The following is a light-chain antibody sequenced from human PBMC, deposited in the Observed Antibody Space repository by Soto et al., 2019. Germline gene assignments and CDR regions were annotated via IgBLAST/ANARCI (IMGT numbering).Light chain of an antibody. CDR3: QQYNKWPPYT. CDR1: QSVSSN. Sequence: EIVMTQSPANLSVSPGERATLSCRASQSVSSNLAWYQQKPGQGPRLLIYGASTRATSIPARFSGSGSGTEFTFTINSLQSEDFAVYYCQQYNKWPPYTFGQGTKLEIK. CDR2: GAS. J-gene: IGKJ2*01. V-gene: IGKV3-15*01.